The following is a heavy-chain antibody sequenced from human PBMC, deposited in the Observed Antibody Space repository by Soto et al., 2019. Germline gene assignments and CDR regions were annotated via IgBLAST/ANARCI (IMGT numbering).Heavy chain of an antibody. Sequence: QLQLQESGSGLVKPSQTLSLTCAVSGGSISSGGYSWSWIRQPPGKGLEWIGYIYHSGSTYYNPSLKTRVTIAVDRSKNQFSLKLSSVTAADTAVYYGASGQPLVRNYWGQGTLVTVSS. D-gene: IGHD6-13*01. V-gene: IGHV4-30-2*01. CDR2: IYHSGST. CDR3: ASGQPLVRNY. CDR1: GGSISSGGYS. J-gene: IGHJ4*02.